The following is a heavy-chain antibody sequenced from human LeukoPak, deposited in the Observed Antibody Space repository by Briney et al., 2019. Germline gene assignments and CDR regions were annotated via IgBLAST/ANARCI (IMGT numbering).Heavy chain of an antibody. J-gene: IGHJ4*02. D-gene: IGHD2-2*01. V-gene: IGHV3-23*01. CDR1: GFTFSSYA. CDR2: ISGSGSSAGST. CDR3: AKGSHYCTSTSCYPTRPLFDY. Sequence: GGSLRLSCAASGFTFSSYAVGWVRQAPGKGLEWVSGISGSGSSAGSTYYADSVKGRFTISRDNANNTVYLQMNSLSAEDTAVYFCAKGSHYCTSTSCYPTRPLFDYWGQGTLVTVSS.